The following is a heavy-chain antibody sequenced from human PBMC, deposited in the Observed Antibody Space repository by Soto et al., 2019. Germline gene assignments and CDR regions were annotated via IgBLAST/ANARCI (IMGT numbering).Heavy chain of an antibody. CDR2: ISGGGNT. CDR3: AKGARSSSGSDGYKFDY. D-gene: IGHD2-21*01. Sequence: EVQLLEFGGHLVQPGGSLRLSCAASGFTFSNYAMTWVRRAPGKGLEWVSSISGGGNTYYADSVKGRFTISRDNSKSTLYLQMDSLRVEDTAVYYCAKGARSSSGSDGYKFDYWGHGTLVTVSP. J-gene: IGHJ4*01. V-gene: IGHV3-23*01. CDR1: GFTFSNYA.